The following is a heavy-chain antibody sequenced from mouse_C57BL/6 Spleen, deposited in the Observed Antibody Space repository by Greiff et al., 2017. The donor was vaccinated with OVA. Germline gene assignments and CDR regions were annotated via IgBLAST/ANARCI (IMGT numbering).Heavy chain of an antibody. CDR2: IYPGDGAT. V-gene: IGHV1-82*01. J-gene: IGHJ1*03. Sequence: QVQLQQSGPELVKPGASVKISCKASGYAFSSSWMNWVKQRPGKGLEWIGRIYPGDGATNYNGKFKGKATLTADKSSSTAYMQRSSLTSDDSAVDVCARGGGNYGTFDVWGTGTTVTVSS. D-gene: IGHD1-1*01. CDR1: GYAFSSSW. CDR3: ARGGGNYGTFDV.